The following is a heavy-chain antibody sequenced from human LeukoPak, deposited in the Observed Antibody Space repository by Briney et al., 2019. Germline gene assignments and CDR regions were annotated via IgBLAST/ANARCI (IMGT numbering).Heavy chain of an antibody. V-gene: IGHV4-59*01. CDR2: IYYSGST. CDR3: ARGRVGAAAGTLFDY. D-gene: IGHD6-13*01. J-gene: IGHJ4*02. CDR1: GGSISSYY. Sequence: SETLSLTCTVSGGSISSYYWSWIRQPPGKGLEWIGYIYYSGSTNYNPSLKSRVTISVDTSKNQFSLKLSSVTAADTAVYYCARGRVGAAAGTLFDYWGQGTLVTVSS.